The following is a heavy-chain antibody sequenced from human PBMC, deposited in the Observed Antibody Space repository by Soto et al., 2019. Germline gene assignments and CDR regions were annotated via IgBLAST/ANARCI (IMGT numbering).Heavy chain of an antibody. CDR2: IYYSGST. V-gene: IGHV4-30-4*01. Sequence: PSETLSLTCTVSGGSISSGDYYWSWIRQPPGKGLEWIGYIYYSGSTYYNPSLKSRVTISVDTSKNQFSLKLSSVTAADTAVYYCARGGHYDFWSGSPPYGMDVWGQGTTVTVSS. J-gene: IGHJ6*02. D-gene: IGHD3-3*01. CDR3: ARGGHYDFWSGSPPYGMDV. CDR1: GGSISSGDYY.